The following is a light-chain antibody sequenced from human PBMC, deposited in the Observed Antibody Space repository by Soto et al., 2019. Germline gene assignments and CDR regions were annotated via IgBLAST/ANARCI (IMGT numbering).Light chain of an antibody. CDR2: DVS. CDR1: SSDVGGYNY. Sequence: QSALTQPASVSGSPGQSITISCIGTSSDVGGYNYVSWYQQHPGKAPKLMIYDVSNRPSGVSNRFSGSKSGNTASLTISGLQAEDEADYYCSSYTSSNTLVFGGGTKLTV. V-gene: IGLV2-14*03. CDR3: SSYTSSNTLV. J-gene: IGLJ2*01.